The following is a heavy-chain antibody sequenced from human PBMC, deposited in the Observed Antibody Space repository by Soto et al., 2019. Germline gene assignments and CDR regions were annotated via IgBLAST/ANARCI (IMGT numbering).Heavy chain of an antibody. V-gene: IGHV3-15*07. CDR2: IKSKTDVWTT. Sequence: EVQLVESGGGLVKPGGSLSLSCAASGFTFSNAWMNWVRQAPGKGLEWVGRIKSKTDVWTTDYAAPVKGRFTISRDESKNTLYLQMNSLKTDDTAVYYCTSSNYYDSGRLPQATLDYWGQGTLLTVSS. J-gene: IGHJ4*02. CDR3: TSSNYYDSGRLPQATLDY. CDR1: GFTFSNAW. D-gene: IGHD3-10*01.